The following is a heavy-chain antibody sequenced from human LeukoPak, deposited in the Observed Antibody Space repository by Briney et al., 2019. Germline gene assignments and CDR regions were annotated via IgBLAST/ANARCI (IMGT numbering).Heavy chain of an antibody. V-gene: IGHV3-74*01. J-gene: IGHJ4*02. CDR3: ARAPDLTYCGGDCYSGFDY. CDR1: GFTFSSYW. D-gene: IGHD2-21*02. CDR2: INSDGSST. Sequence: PGGSLRLSCAASGFTFSSYWMHWVRHAPGKGLVWVSRINSDGSSTSYEDSVKGRFTISRDNAKNTLYLQMNSLRAEDTAVYYCARAPDLTYCGGDCYSGFDYWGQGTLVTVSS.